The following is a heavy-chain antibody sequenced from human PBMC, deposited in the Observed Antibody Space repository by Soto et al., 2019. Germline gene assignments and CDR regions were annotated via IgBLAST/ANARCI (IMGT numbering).Heavy chain of an antibody. CDR2: IIPILGIA. CDR3: ATQDYSGYDPLNDY. V-gene: IGHV1-69*02. D-gene: IGHD5-12*01. Sequence: QVQLVQSGAEVKKPGSSVKVSCKASGDTFSSYTISWVRQAPGQGLAWMGRIIPILGIANYAQKFQGRVTITADKSTSTAYRELSSLRSEDTAVYYCATQDYSGYDPLNDYWCQGTLVTVSS. J-gene: IGHJ4*02. CDR1: GDTFSSYT.